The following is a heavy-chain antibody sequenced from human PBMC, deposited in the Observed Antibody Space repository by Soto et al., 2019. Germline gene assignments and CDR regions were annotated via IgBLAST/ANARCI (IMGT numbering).Heavy chain of an antibody. D-gene: IGHD3-16*01. Sequence: EVQLLESGGGLVQPGGSLRLSCAASGFTFSSYAMSWVRQAPGKGLEWVSAISGSGGSTYYADSVKGRFTISRDNSKNTVYWQKNSLGGEDTAVYYFAKGGTGGGGAFDIWGQGTMVTVSS. CDR1: GFTFSSYA. CDR3: AKGGTGGGGAFDI. J-gene: IGHJ3*02. CDR2: ISGSGGST. V-gene: IGHV3-23*01.